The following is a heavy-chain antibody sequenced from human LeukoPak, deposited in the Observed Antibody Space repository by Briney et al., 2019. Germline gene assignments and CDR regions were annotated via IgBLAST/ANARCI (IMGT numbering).Heavy chain of an antibody. J-gene: IGHJ4*02. D-gene: IGHD5-24*01. CDR1: GGSISSYY. CDR2: IYYSGST. CDR3: AAFGDGYNIDY. V-gene: IGHV4-59*01. Sequence: SETLSLTCTVSGGSISSYYWSWIRQPPGKGLEWIGYIYYSGSTNYKPSLKSRATISVDTSKNQFSLKLSSVTAADTAVYYCAAFGDGYNIDYWGQGTLVTVSS.